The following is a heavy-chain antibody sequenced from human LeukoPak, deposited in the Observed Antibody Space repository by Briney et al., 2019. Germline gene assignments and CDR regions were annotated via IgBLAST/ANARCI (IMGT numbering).Heavy chain of an antibody. CDR2: IIPIFGTA. D-gene: IGHD6-6*01. CDR3: ARVHEIAARDRDWNWFDP. CDR1: GGTLSSYA. Sequence: AASVKVSCKASGGTLSSYAISWVRQAPGQGLEWMGGIIPIFGTANYAQKFQGRVTITTDESTSTAYMELSSLRSEDTAVYYCARVHEIAARDRDWNWFDPWGQGTLVTVSS. V-gene: IGHV1-69*05. J-gene: IGHJ5*02.